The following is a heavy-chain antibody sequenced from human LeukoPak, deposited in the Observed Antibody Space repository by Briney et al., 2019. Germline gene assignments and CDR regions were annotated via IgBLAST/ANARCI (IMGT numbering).Heavy chain of an antibody. D-gene: IGHD3-3*01. J-gene: IGHJ4*02. CDR3: ARGSYYDFWSGYYDPLGGVDY. CDR2: ISAYNGNT. CDR1: GYTFTSYG. V-gene: IGHV1-18*01. Sequence: GASVKVSCKASGYTFTSYGISWVRQAPGQGLEWMGWISAYNGNTNYAQKLQGRVTMTTDTSTSTAYMELRSLRSDDTAVYYCARGSYYDFWSGYYDPLGGVDYWGQGTLVTVSS.